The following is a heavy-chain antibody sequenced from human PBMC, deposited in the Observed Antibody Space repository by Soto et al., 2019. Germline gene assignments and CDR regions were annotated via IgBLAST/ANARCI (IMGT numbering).Heavy chain of an antibody. Sequence: EVQLVESGGGLVQPGRSLRLSCTASGFTFGDYAMSWVRQAPGKGLEWVGFIRSKAYGGTTEYAASVKGRFTISRDDSKSIAYLQMNSLKTEDTAVYYCTRVQTITIFGVHYYYGMDVWGQGTTVTVSS. CDR3: TRVQTITIFGVHYYYGMDV. V-gene: IGHV3-49*04. D-gene: IGHD3-3*01. J-gene: IGHJ6*02. CDR1: GFTFGDYA. CDR2: IRSKAYGGTT.